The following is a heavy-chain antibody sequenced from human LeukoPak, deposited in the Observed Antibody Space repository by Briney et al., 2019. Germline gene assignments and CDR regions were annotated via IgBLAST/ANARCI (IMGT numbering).Heavy chain of an antibody. CDR1: GYTFTGYY. V-gene: IGHV1-2*06. CDR3: ARDGVMYSGGWYIGPRNWFDP. Sequence: ASVKVSCKASGYTFTGYYMHWVRQAPGQGLEWMGRINPNSGGTNYAQKFQGRVTMTRDTSISTAYMELSRLRSDDTAVYYCARDGVMYSGGWYIGPRNWFDPWGQGTLVTVSS. D-gene: IGHD6-19*01. J-gene: IGHJ5*02. CDR2: INPNSGGT.